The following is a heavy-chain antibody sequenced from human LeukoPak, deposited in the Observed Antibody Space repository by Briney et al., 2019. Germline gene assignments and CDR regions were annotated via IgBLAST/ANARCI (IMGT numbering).Heavy chain of an antibody. J-gene: IGHJ4*02. Sequence: ASVKVSCKASGYTFTGYGINCVRQAPGQGLEWMGWISAYNGDTNYAQKLQGRVTMTTDTSTSTAYMELRSLRSDDTAVYYCARVTGTTSDYWGQGTLVTVSS. CDR1: GYTFTGYG. D-gene: IGHD1-1*01. CDR2: ISAYNGDT. V-gene: IGHV1-18*01. CDR3: ARVTGTTSDY.